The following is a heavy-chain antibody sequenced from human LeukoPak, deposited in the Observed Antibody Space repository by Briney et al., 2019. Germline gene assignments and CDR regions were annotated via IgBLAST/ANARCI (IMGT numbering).Heavy chain of an antibody. CDR1: GGSISSGGYY. CDR2: IYYSGST. J-gene: IGHJ4*02. Sequence: SQTLSLTCTVSGGSISSGGYYWSWIRQHPGKGLEWIGYIYYSGSTYYNPSLKSRVTISVDTSKNQFSLKLSSVTAADTAVYYCARLSIAAAGFPNDSWGQGTLVTVSS. CDR3: ARLSIAAAGFPNDS. V-gene: IGHV4-31*03. D-gene: IGHD6-13*01.